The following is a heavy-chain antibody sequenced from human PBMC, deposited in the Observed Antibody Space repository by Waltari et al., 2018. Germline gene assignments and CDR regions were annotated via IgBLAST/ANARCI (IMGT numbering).Heavy chain of an antibody. Sequence: QVQLVESGGGVVQPGRSLRLSCAAYGFTFSSYAMHWVRQAPGKGLEWVAVISYDGSNKYYADSVKGRFTISRDNSKNTLYLQMNSLRAEDTAVYYCARSPPGSYYFAYWGQGTLVTVSS. CDR1: GFTFSSYA. CDR3: ARSPPGSYYFAY. CDR2: ISYDGSNK. D-gene: IGHD3-10*01. V-gene: IGHV3-30-3*01. J-gene: IGHJ4*02.